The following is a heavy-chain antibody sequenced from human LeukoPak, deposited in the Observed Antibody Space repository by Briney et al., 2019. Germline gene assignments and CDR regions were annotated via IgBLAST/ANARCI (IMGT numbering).Heavy chain of an antibody. CDR1: GGSFSGYY. Sequence: SETLSLTCAVYGGSFSGYYWSWIRQPPGKGLEWIGEINHSGSTNYNPSLKSRVTISADTSKNQFSLKLSSVTAADTAVYYCAGGYYYDSSGYYYAYASYYFDYWGQGTLVTVSS. J-gene: IGHJ4*02. CDR3: AGGYYYDSSGYYYAYASYYFDY. V-gene: IGHV4-34*01. D-gene: IGHD3-22*01. CDR2: INHSGST.